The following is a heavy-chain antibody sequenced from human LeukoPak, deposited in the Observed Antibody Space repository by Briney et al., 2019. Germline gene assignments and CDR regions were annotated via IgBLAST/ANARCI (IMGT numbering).Heavy chain of an antibody. D-gene: IGHD3-10*01. CDR3: ARVGGH. J-gene: IGHJ4*02. CDR1: GLTVGRNY. V-gene: IGHV3-53*01. Sequence: GGSLRLSCAASGLTVGRNYMSWVRQAPGKGLESVSVIYSGGSTYYAESVRGRFTISRDNSKNTLYLQMNSLRVEDTAVYYCARVGGHWGQGTLVTVSS. CDR2: IYSGGST.